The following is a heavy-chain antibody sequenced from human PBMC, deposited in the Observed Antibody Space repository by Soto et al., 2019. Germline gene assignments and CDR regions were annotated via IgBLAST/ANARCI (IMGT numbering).Heavy chain of an antibody. CDR3: ARIQLDTIMALDY. V-gene: IGHV3-33*01. D-gene: IGHD1-1*01. CDR1: GFNFNTYG. CDR2: IWSDGNNK. Sequence: QVQLVESGGGVVQPGKSLRVSCAASGFNFNTYGFHWVRQAPGKGLEWVAVIWSDGNNKYYADSVKGRFTISRDSSKNTLFLQMNSLTVEDTAVYYCARIQLDTIMALDYWGQGTLVTVSS. J-gene: IGHJ4*02.